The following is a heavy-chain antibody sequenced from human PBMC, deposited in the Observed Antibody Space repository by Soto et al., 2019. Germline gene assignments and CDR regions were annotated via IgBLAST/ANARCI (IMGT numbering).Heavy chain of an antibody. CDR1: GYTFTDYY. V-gene: IGHV1-2*02. CDR3: TRENIENSDGISDAFDI. J-gene: IGHJ3*02. D-gene: IGHD5-18*01. CDR2: MNPKSGGA. Sequence: ASVKVSCKTSGYTFTDYYTHWVGQARGQGLEWMGWMNPKSGGAYFAQKFQGRVTLTRDTSIGTAYIEVNSLTSDDTAVYFCTRENIENSDGISDAFDIWGQGTTVTVSS.